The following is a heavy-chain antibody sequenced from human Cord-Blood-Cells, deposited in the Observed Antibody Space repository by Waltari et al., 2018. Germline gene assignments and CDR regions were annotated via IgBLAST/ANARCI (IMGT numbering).Heavy chain of an antibody. Sequence: QITLKESGPTLVTPTQTLTLTCTFSGFSLSTSGVGVGWIRPPPGKALEWLALIDWDDDKRYCPSLKSRITVTKDTSKIQVVLTMTNMDPVDTATYYCAHRQGASTLYSSSWYAFDIWGQGTMVTVSS. J-gene: IGHJ3*02. V-gene: IGHV2-5*02. CDR2: IDWDDDK. D-gene: IGHD6-13*01. CDR1: GFSLSTSGVG. CDR3: AHRQGASTLYSSSWYAFDI.